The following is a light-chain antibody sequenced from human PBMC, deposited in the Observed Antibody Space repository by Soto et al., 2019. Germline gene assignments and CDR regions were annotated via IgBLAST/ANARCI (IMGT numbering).Light chain of an antibody. CDR2: DAS. V-gene: IGKV1-39*01. CDR1: QTISTY. Sequence: DIQMTQSPSSLSASVGDRVTITCRASQTISTYVTWYQQKPGKAPKALISDASTLQSGVPSRFSGSGSVTDFTLISSRLQPEDIATYYCQHSFSSLLSFGGGTQVEIK. CDR3: QHSFSSLLS. J-gene: IGKJ4*01.